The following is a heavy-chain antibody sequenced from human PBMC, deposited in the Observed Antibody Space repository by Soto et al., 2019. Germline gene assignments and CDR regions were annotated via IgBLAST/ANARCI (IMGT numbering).Heavy chain of an antibody. J-gene: IGHJ6*02. CDR1: GGSFSGYY. V-gene: IGHV4-34*01. D-gene: IGHD2-21*02. CDR3: ARADRTLVTSYSLDV. CDR2: INHSGTI. Sequence: LSLTCAVYGGSFSGYYWTWIRQPPGKGLEWIGEINHSGTINFNPSLKSRLTISLDTSKKHFSLKLSSVTDADTAAYYCARADRTLVTSYSLDVWGQGTTVTISS.